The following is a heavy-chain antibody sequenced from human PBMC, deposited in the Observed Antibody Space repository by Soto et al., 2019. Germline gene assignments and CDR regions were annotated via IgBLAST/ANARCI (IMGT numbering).Heavy chain of an antibody. Sequence: EVQLLESGGGLVQPGGSLRLSCAASGFTFSSYAMSWVCQAPGTGLEWVSAISGSGGSTYYADSVKGRFTISRDNSKNTLYLQMNSLRAEDTAVYYCATPGLLYYYDSSGPDEFDFWGQGTLVTVSS. CDR1: GFTFSSYA. V-gene: IGHV3-23*01. CDR3: ATPGLLYYYDSSGPDEFDF. J-gene: IGHJ4*02. D-gene: IGHD3-22*01. CDR2: ISGSGGST.